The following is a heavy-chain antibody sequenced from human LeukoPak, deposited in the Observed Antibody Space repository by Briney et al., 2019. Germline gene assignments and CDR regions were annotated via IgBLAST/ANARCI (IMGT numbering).Heavy chain of an antibody. V-gene: IGHV3-21*01. J-gene: IGHJ5*02. CDR2: ISSSSSYI. CDR1: GFTFSSYS. CDR3: ARWGRHGMVSSGWYSRLSRNWFDP. D-gene: IGHD6-19*01. Sequence: GGSLRLSCAASGFTFSSYSMNWVRQAPGKGLEWVSSISSSSSYIYYADSVKGRFTISRDNAKNSLYLQMNSLRVEDTAVYYCARWGRHGMVSSGWYSRLSRNWFDPWGQGTLVTVSS.